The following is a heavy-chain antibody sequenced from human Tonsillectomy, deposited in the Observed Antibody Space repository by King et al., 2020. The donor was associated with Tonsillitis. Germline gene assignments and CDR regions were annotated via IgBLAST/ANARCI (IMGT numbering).Heavy chain of an antibody. V-gene: IGHV1-8*01. CDR1: GYTFTSYD. D-gene: IGHD3-10*01. CDR3: ARGTIRAYGSGSYSSFDY. Sequence: QLVQSGAEGKNPGASVKVSCKASGYTFTSYDINWVRQATGQGLEWMGWMSPNSGNTGYAQKFQGRVTMTRNTSISTAYMELSSLRSEDTAVYYCARGTIRAYGSGSYSSFDYWGQGTLITVSS. J-gene: IGHJ4*02. CDR2: MSPNSGNT.